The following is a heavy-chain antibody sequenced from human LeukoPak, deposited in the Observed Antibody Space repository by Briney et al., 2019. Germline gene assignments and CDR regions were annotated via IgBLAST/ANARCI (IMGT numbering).Heavy chain of an antibody. D-gene: IGHD3-22*01. Sequence: GGSLRLSCAASGFTFSSYAMSWVRQAPGKGLEWVSAISGSGGRTYYADSVKGRFTISRDKSKNTLYLQMNSLRAEDTAVYYCAKSVTYYYDDIATWGQGTLVTASS. CDR1: GFTFSSYA. CDR3: AKSVTYYYDDIAT. V-gene: IGHV3-23*01. J-gene: IGHJ5*02. CDR2: ISGSGGRT.